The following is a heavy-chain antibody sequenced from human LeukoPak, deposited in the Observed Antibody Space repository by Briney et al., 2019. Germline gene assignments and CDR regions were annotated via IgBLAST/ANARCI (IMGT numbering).Heavy chain of an antibody. CDR3: AKGTSGTAPAAGWFDP. J-gene: IGHJ5*02. Sequence: PGGSLRLSCAASGFSFSTYDMHWVRQAPGKGLEWVAVISSDGSHKYWADSVKGRFTISRDKSKNTVYLQVNSLRAEDTAVYYCAKGTSGTAPAAGWFDPWGQGTLVTVSS. D-gene: IGHD6-13*01. V-gene: IGHV3-30*18. CDR1: GFSFSTYD. CDR2: ISSDGSHK.